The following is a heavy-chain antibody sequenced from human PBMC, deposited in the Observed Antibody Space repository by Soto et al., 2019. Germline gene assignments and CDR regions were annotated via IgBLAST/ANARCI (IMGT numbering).Heavy chain of an antibody. J-gene: IGHJ5*01. CDR1: GYSFTSYW. Sequence: PGESLKISCKGSGYSFTSYWIGWVRQMPRKGLEWMGIIYPGDSDTRYSPSFQGQVTISADKSISTAYLQWSSLKASDTAMYYCERLGKLYLNWFDTWGHGTLVTVSS. D-gene: IGHD6-13*01. CDR2: IYPGDSDT. V-gene: IGHV5-51*01. CDR3: ERLGKLYLNWFDT.